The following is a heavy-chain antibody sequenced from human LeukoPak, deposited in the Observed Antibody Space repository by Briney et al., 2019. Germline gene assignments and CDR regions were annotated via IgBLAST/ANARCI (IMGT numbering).Heavy chain of an antibody. CDR1: GFTFSSYS. D-gene: IGHD3/OR15-3a*01. CDR3: AKQRTYFDY. CDR2: ISGSGGDT. Sequence: PGGSLRLSCAASGFTFSSYSMNWVRQAPGKGLEWVSSISGSGGDTHYADSVKGRFTISRGNSKNTLFLQMNSLRAEDTAVYYCAKQRTYFDYWGQGTLVTVSS. V-gene: IGHV3-23*01. J-gene: IGHJ4*02.